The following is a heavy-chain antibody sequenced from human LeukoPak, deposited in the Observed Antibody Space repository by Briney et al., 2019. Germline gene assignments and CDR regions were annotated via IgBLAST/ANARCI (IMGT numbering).Heavy chain of an antibody. D-gene: IGHD3-9*01. CDR2: ISGSGGST. V-gene: IGHV3-23*01. J-gene: IGHJ4*02. Sequence: GGSLRLSCAASGFTFSSYGMSWVRQAPGKGLEWVSAISGSGGSTYYADSVKGRFTISRDNSKNTLYLQMNSLRAEDTAVYYCAKPVRGYFGMNNPQDYWGQGTLVTVSS. CDR3: AKPVRGYFGMNNPQDY. CDR1: GFTFSSYG.